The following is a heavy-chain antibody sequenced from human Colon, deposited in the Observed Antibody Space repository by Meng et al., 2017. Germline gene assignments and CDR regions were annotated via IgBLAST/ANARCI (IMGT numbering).Heavy chain of an antibody. CDR1: GFTFSSYE. D-gene: IGHD4-17*01. Sequence: GSLKISCAASGFTFSSYEMNWVRQAPGKGLEWVSYISSSGSTIYYADSVKGRFTISRDNAKNSLYLQMSSLRAEDTAVYYCASPVDYGDYGKGYYYGMDVWGQGTTVTVSS. J-gene: IGHJ6*02. CDR2: ISSSGSTI. CDR3: ASPVDYGDYGKGYYYGMDV. V-gene: IGHV3-48*03.